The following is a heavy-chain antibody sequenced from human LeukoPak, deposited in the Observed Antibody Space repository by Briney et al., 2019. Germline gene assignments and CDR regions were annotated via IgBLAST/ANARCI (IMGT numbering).Heavy chain of an antibody. D-gene: IGHD4-11*01. V-gene: IGHV3-20*04. Sequence: RTGGSLRLSCAASGFTVDDYGMNWVRQAPGKGLEWVSGINWNGGNTDYADSVKGRFTISRDNAKKSLYLQMNSLRAEDTALYYCARDKSNYFFDYWGQGTLVTVSS. CDR3: ARDKSNYFFDY. CDR1: GFTVDDYG. J-gene: IGHJ4*02. CDR2: INWNGGNT.